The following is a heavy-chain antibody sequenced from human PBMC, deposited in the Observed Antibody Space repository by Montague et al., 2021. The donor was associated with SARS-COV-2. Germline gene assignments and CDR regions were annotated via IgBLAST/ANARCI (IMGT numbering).Heavy chain of an antibody. D-gene: IGHD6-6*01. CDR1: GGSITGFS. Sequence: SETLSLTCAVSGGSITGFSWSWVRQPAGKGLEWIGRVTTSGTTNYSPSLRSRVTMSVDTPKNQFSLKLNSVTAADTAIYYCARTPTRPLALDAWGQGTLVTVSS. J-gene: IGHJ5*02. V-gene: IGHV4-4*07. CDR2: VTTSGTT. CDR3: ARTPTRPLALDA.